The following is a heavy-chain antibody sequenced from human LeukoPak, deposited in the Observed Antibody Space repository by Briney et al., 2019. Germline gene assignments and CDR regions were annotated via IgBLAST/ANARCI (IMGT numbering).Heavy chain of an antibody. D-gene: IGHD3-9*01. J-gene: IGHJ5*02. V-gene: IGHV4-34*01. CDR1: GGSFSGYY. Sequence: XSETLSLTCAVYGGSFSGYYWSWIRQPPGKGLEWIGEINHSGSTNYNPSLKSRVTISVDTSKNQFSLKLSSVTAADTAVYYCARGTTHYDILTGYYSNWFDPWGQGTLVTVSS. CDR2: INHSGST. CDR3: ARGTTHYDILTGYYSNWFDP.